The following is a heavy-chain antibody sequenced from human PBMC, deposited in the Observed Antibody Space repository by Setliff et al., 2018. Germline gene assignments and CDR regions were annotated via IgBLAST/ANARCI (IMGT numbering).Heavy chain of an antibody. V-gene: IGHV3-30*03. CDR3: VPGRGS. J-gene: IGHJ5*02. Sequence: GSLRLSCAASGFTLRNSGMHWVRQAPGRGLEWVTFISYDGFKIYYIDSVRGRFTISRDNAQKTLYLHMNNLRADDTAVFYCVPGRGSWGQGALVTVSS. CDR1: GFTLRNSG. D-gene: IGHD6-25*01. CDR2: ISYDGFKI.